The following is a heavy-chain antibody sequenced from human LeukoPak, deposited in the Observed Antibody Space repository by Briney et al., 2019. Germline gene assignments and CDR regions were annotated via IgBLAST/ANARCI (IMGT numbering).Heavy chain of an antibody. Sequence: PGRSLRLSCAASGFTFDDYAMHWVRQAPGKGLEWVSGISWNSGSIGYADSVKGRFTISRDNAKNSLYLQMNSLRAEDTAVFYCARAPVYYDESRGHLKISNWYLDLWGRGTLVTVSS. CDR2: ISWNSGSI. J-gene: IGHJ2*01. CDR1: GFTFDDYA. V-gene: IGHV3-9*01. CDR3: ARAPVYYDESRGHLKISNWYLDL. D-gene: IGHD3-22*01.